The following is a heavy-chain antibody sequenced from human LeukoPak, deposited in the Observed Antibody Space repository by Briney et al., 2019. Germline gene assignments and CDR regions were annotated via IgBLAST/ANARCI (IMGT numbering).Heavy chain of an antibody. CDR2: INPSGGST. Sequence: GASVKVSCKASGYTFTSYYMHWVRQAPGQGLDWMGMINPSGGSTSYAQKFQGRVTMTRDMSTSTDYMELISLRSEDTAVYYCARDNSVGDTAWWFDPWGQGTLVTVSS. D-gene: IGHD1-26*01. J-gene: IGHJ5*02. V-gene: IGHV1-46*01. CDR1: GYTFTSYY. CDR3: ARDNSVGDTAWWFDP.